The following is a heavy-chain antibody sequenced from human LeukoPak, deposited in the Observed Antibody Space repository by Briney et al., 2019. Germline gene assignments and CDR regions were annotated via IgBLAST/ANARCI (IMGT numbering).Heavy chain of an antibody. CDR3: AREVVSSPSYFDS. J-gene: IGHJ4*02. V-gene: IGHV3-53*01. D-gene: IGHD2-15*01. Sequence: GGSLRLSCAASGLTVSSSYMYWVRQAPGKGLEWVSFFYRGDSTYYAESVRGRFTISRDNSKNTLYLLMNSLIPEDTAVYYCAREVVSSPSYFDSWGQGTLVTVSS. CDR2: FYRGDST. CDR1: GLTVSSSY.